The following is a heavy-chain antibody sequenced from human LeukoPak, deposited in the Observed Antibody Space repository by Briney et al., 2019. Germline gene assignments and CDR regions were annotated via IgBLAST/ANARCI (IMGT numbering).Heavy chain of an antibody. J-gene: IGHJ4*02. CDR1: GGSFSGYY. V-gene: IGHV4-34*01. CDR3: ARLEFPPTYYYGSGSYYRDLSKYYFDY. D-gene: IGHD3-10*01. Sequence: SETLSLTCAVYGGSFSGYYWSWIRQPPGKGLEWIGEINHSGSTNYNPSLKSRVTISVDTSKNQFSLKLSSVTAADTAVYYCARLEFPPTYYYGSGSYYRDLSKYYFDYWGQGTLVTVSS. CDR2: INHSGST.